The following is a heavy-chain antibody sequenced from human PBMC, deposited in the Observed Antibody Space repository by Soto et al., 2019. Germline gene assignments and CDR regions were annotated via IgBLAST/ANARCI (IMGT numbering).Heavy chain of an antibody. V-gene: IGHV1-69*13. CDR3: ARRSYYYDSSAYWFDP. CDR1: GGTFSSYA. Sequence: GASVKVSRKASGGTFSSYAISWVRQAPGQGLEWMGGIIPIFGTANYAQKFQGRVTITADESTSTAYMELSSLRSEDTAVYYCARRSYYYDSSAYWFDPWGQGTLVTVSS. J-gene: IGHJ5*02. D-gene: IGHD3-22*01. CDR2: IIPIFGTA.